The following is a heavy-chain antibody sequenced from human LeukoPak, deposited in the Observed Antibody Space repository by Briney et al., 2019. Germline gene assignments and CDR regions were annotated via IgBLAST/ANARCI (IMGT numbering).Heavy chain of an antibody. Sequence: ASVKVSCKASGYTFTGYYMHWVRQAPGQRLEWMGWINAGNGNTKYSQEFQGRVTITRDTSASTAYMELSSLRSEDMAVYYCARTAIVGATRGYFDYWGQGTLVTVSS. CDR3: ARTAIVGATRGYFDY. CDR1: GYTFTGYY. D-gene: IGHD1-26*01. J-gene: IGHJ4*02. CDR2: INAGNGNT. V-gene: IGHV1-3*03.